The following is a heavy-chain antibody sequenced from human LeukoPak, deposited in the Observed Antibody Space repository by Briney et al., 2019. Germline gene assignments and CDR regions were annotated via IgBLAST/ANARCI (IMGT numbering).Heavy chain of an antibody. CDR3: ARRRYYYGSGSYSIPMDV. Sequence: SETLSLTCTVSGYSISSGYYWGWIRQPPGKGLEWIGSIYHSGSTYYNPSLKSRVTISVDTSKNQFSLKLSSVTAADTAVYYCARRRYYYGSGSYSIPMDVWGKGTTVTISS. J-gene: IGHJ6*03. CDR2: IYHSGST. CDR1: GYSISSGYY. V-gene: IGHV4-38-2*02. D-gene: IGHD3-10*01.